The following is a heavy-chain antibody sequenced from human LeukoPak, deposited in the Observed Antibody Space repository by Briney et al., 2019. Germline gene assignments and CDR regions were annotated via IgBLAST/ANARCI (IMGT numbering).Heavy chain of an antibody. Sequence: GASVKVSCKASGYTFTCYYMHWVRQAPGQGLELMGRINPNSGGTNYAQEFQGRVTLTLYTDISTAYLELIRLRSDDTAVYYCASSLYCSGDSCYKWYYYMDVWGKGTTVTVSS. D-gene: IGHD2-15*01. V-gene: IGHV1-2*06. CDR2: INPNSGGT. J-gene: IGHJ6*03. CDR3: ASSLYCSGDSCYKWYYYMDV. CDR1: GYTFTCYY.